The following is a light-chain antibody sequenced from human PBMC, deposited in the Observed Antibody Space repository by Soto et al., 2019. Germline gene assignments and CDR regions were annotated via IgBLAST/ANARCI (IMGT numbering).Light chain of an antibody. CDR1: SSNIGSNN. J-gene: IGLJ2*01. CDR2: SNN. CDR3: EASYDSLNGVV. Sequence: QSVLTQTPSASGTPGQRVNISCSGSSSNIGSNNENWYQQHPGTAPNLLIYSNNQRPSGVPDRFSGSKSGTSASLAISGLQYEDEADYYCEASYDSLNGVVFGGGTKLTVL. V-gene: IGLV1-44*01.